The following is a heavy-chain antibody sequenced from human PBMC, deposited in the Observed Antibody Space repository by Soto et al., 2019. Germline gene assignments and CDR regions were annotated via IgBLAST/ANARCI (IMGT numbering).Heavy chain of an antibody. J-gene: IGHJ4*02. CDR1: GFTFSSYG. D-gene: IGHD6-13*01. CDR2: IWYDGSNK. CDR3: ASLAAAGTVDY. V-gene: IGHV3-33*01. Sequence: PVGSLRLSCAASGFTFSSYGMHWVRQAPGKGLEWVAVIWYDGSNKYYADSVKGRFTISRDNSKNTLYLQMTSLRAADTAVYYCASLAAAGTVDYWGQGTLVTVSS.